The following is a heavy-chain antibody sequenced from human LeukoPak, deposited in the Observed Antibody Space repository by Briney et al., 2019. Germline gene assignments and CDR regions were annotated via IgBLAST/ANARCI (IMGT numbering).Heavy chain of an antibody. V-gene: IGHV3-33*01. CDR2: IWYDGSNK. CDR3: ARKVVGGHFDY. CDR1: GFTFSSYG. Sequence: GGSLRLSCAASGFTFSSYGMHWVRQAPGKGLEWVAVIWYDGSNKYYADSVKGRFTISRDNSKNSLHLQMNSLRAEDTAVYYCARKVVGGHFDYWGQGTLVTVSS. D-gene: IGHD2-15*01. J-gene: IGHJ4*02.